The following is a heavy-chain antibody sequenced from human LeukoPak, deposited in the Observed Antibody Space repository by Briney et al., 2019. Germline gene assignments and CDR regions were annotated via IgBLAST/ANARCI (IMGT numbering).Heavy chain of an antibody. Sequence: PGGSLRLSCAASGFTFSSYAMSWVRQAPGKGLEWVSAISGSGGSTYYADSVKGRFTISRDNSKNTLYLQMNSLRAEDTAVYYCANLPRRSGYYSFPYYYGMDVWGQGTTVTVSS. CDR1: GFTFSSYA. V-gene: IGHV3-23*01. CDR2: ISGSGGST. J-gene: IGHJ6*02. D-gene: IGHD3-22*01. CDR3: ANLPRRSGYYSFPYYYGMDV.